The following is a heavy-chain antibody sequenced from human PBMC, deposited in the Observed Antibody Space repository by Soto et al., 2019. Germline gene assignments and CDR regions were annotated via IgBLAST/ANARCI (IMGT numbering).Heavy chain of an antibody. CDR2: ISAYNGNT. J-gene: IGHJ4*02. Sequence: ASVKVSCKASGYTFTSYGISWVRQAPGQGLEWMGWISAYNGNTNYAQKLQGRVTMTTDTPTSTAYMELRSLRSDDTAVYYCAREESVYCSGGSCYQFDYWGQGTLVTVSS. V-gene: IGHV1-18*01. CDR3: AREESVYCSGGSCYQFDY. D-gene: IGHD2-15*01. CDR1: GYTFTSYG.